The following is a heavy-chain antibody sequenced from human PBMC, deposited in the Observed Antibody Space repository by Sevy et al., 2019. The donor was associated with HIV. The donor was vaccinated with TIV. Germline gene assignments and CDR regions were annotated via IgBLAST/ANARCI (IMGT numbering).Heavy chain of an antibody. CDR1: GFTFSSYA. V-gene: IGHV3-30*04. J-gene: IGHJ3*02. Sequence: GGSLRLSCAASGFTFSSYAMHWVRQAPGKGLEWVAVISYDGSNKYYADSVKGRFTISRDNSKNTLYLQMNSLRAEDTAVYYCARDLGYYDSSGYGPHGAFDIWGQGIMVTVSS. CDR3: ARDLGYYDSSGYGPHGAFDI. D-gene: IGHD3-22*01. CDR2: ISYDGSNK.